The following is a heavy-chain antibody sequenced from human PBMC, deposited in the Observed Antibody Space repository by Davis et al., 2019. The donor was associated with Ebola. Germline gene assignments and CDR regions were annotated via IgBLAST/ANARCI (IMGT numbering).Heavy chain of an antibody. Sequence: GESLKISCAASGFTFSSYWMHWVRQAPGKGLVWVSRINSDGSRTNYADSVKGRFTMSRDNAKSTLYLQMNSLRAEDTAVYYCARDLGMGRRVDAFDIWGQGTMVTVSS. V-gene: IGHV3-74*01. D-gene: IGHD7-27*01. CDR1: GFTFSSYW. CDR2: INSDGSRT. J-gene: IGHJ3*02. CDR3: ARDLGMGRRVDAFDI.